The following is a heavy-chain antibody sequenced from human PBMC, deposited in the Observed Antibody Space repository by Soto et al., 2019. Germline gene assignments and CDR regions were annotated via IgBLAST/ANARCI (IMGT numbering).Heavy chain of an antibody. CDR1: GGSISSYY. V-gene: IGHV4-59*08. Sequence: QVQLQESGPGLVKPSETLSLTCTVSGGSISSYYWSWIRQPPGKGLEWIGYIYYSGSTNYNPSLKSRVTISVDTSKNQFSLKLSSVTAADTAVYYCARQTPVGWFDPWGQGTLVTVSS. CDR2: IYYSGST. J-gene: IGHJ5*02. CDR3: ARQTPVGWFDP.